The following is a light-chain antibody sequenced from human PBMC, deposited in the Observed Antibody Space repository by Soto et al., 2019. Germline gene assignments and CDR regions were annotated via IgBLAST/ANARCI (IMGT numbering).Light chain of an antibody. J-gene: IGLJ2*01. CDR3: QSYDSSLSGNVV. CDR2: GNS. CDR1: SSNIGAGYD. V-gene: IGLV1-40*01. Sequence: QSVLTQPPSVSGAPGQRVTISCTGGSSNIGAGYDVHWYQQLPGTAPKLLIYGNSNRPSGVPDRFSGSKSGTSASLAITGLQAEDESVYYCQSYDSSLSGNVVFGGGTQLTVL.